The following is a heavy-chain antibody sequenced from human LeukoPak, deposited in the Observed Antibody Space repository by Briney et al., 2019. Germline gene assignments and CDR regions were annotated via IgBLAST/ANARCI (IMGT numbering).Heavy chain of an antibody. Sequence: GGSLRLSCVASGLTFSSYDMTWVRQAPGKGLEWVSSISGSGDTTYYADSVRGRFTISRDNSKNTLFLQIHFLRVDDTAVYYCAKGLSAVTSRPDDTFDIWGQGTMVIVSS. V-gene: IGHV3-23*01. D-gene: IGHD4-17*01. CDR2: ISGSGDTT. J-gene: IGHJ3*02. CDR3: AKGLSAVTSRPDDTFDI. CDR1: GLTFSSYD.